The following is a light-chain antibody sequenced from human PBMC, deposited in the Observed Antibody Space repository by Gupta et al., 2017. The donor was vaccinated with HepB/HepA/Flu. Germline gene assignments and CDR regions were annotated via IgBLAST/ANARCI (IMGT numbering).Light chain of an antibody. V-gene: IGKV3-11*01. J-gene: IGKJ3*01. Sequence: EFVLTQSPATLSVSPGERATLSCRASQSVGNYLAWYQHKPGQAPRLLIYDASNRATGIPARFSGSGTGTEFTLTISTRETEDAAVYYCQQRNNCPIPFGRGTKVDIK. CDR3: QQRNNCPIP. CDR2: DAS. CDR1: QSVGNY.